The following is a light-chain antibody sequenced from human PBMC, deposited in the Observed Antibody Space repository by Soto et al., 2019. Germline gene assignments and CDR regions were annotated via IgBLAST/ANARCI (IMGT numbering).Light chain of an antibody. CDR2: AVS. CDR3: FSYTSRGTYG. J-gene: IGLJ1*01. CDR1: SSDVGNYKY. V-gene: IGLV2-14*01. Sequence: QSALTQPASVSGSPGQTITISCTGTSSDVGNYKYVSWYQQHPGKAPKLMIYAVSNRPSGVSNRFSGSKSGNTASLTISGLQAEDETDYYCFSYTSRGTYGFGTGTKLTVL.